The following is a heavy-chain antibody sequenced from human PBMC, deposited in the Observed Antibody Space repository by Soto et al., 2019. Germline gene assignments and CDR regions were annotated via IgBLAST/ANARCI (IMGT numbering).Heavy chain of an antibody. J-gene: IGHJ4*02. CDR2: ISSSSTTK. Sequence: GGSLRLSCAASGFNFNSYSMNWVRQAPGKGLEWVSYISSSSTTKYYTDSVKGRFTISRDNAKNSLYLQMNSLRDDDTAVYYCAREADDYGGNSFFDYWGQGTLVTVSS. CDR1: GFNFNSYS. D-gene: IGHD4-17*01. CDR3: AREADDYGGNSFFDY. V-gene: IGHV3-48*02.